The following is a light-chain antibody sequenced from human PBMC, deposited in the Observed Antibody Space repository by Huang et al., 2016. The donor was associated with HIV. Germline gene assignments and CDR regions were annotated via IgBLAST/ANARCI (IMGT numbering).Light chain of an antibody. CDR3: QQYNNWPPVT. J-gene: IGKJ5*01. V-gene: IGKV3-15*01. CDR2: GAA. Sequence: EALMTQSPATLSVSPGERVTLSCRASESVGRTVAWYQQKQGQAPGLLIYGAATRATGGPPRVRGRGSGTEFTLSISSLQSEDFAVYYCQQYNNWPPVTFGQGTRLEIK. CDR1: ESVGRT.